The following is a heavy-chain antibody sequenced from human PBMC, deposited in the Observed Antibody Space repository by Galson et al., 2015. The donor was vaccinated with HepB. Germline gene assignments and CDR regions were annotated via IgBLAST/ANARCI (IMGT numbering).Heavy chain of an antibody. D-gene: IGHD2-2*01. J-gene: IGHJ6*02. CDR2: IIPIFGTA. Sequence: SVKVSCKASGGTFSSYAISWVRQAPGQGLEWMGGIIPIFGTANYAQKFQGRVTITADESTSTAYMELSSLRSEDTAVYYCARWGRVVPAVAYYYGMDVWGQGTTVTVSS. CDR3: ARWGRVVPAVAYYYGMDV. V-gene: IGHV1-69*13. CDR1: GGTFSSYA.